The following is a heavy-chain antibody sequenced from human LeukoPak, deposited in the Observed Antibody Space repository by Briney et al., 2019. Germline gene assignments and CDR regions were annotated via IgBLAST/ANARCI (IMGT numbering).Heavy chain of an antibody. CDR1: GFTVSSNY. J-gene: IGHJ3*01. D-gene: IGHD1-26*01. V-gene: IGHV3-53*01. CDR2: IYCGGTT. CDR3: ARERCGVVGGCLDSFDG. Sequence: PGGSLTLSCAASGFTVSSNYMSWVRQAPGKGLEWVSFIYCGGTTYYADSVKGRVTISRDNSKNQLYLKLNSLRAEDTAVYYCARERCGVVGGCLDSFDGWSQGRMVTVSA.